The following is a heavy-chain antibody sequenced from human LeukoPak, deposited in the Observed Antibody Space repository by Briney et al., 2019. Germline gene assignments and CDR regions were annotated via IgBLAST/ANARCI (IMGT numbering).Heavy chain of an antibody. Sequence: SETLSLTCIVSGGSISSSSYYWGWIRQPPGKGLEWIGSIYYTGITYYNPSLKSRVTISVDTSRNQFSLKLSSVTAADTAVYYCARGGWRLDYWGQGTLVTVSS. CDR3: ARGGWRLDY. CDR1: GGSISSSSYY. J-gene: IGHJ4*02. V-gene: IGHV4-39*07. CDR2: IYYTGIT. D-gene: IGHD2-15*01.